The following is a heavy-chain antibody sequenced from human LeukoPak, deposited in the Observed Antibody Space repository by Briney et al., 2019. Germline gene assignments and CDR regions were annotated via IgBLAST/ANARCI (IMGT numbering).Heavy chain of an antibody. CDR2: ISGSGGRT. CDR1: GFTFSSYA. CDR3: ARDRIIYGDYGDAFDI. D-gene: IGHD4-17*01. J-gene: IGHJ3*02. V-gene: IGHV3-23*01. Sequence: GGSLRLSCAAAGFTFSSYAVTWVRQAPGKGLEWVSAISGSGGRTYYADSVKGRFTISRDNAKNSLYLQMNSLRAEDTAVYYCARDRIIYGDYGDAFDIWGQGTMVTVSS.